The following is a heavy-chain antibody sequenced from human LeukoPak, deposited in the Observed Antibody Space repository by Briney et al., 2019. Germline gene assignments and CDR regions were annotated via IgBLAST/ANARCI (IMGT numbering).Heavy chain of an antibody. D-gene: IGHD2-2*01. CDR2: IKSKTDGGTT. J-gene: IGHJ4*02. CDR1: GFTFSNAW. Sequence: GGSLRLSCAASGFTFSNAWMSWVRQAPGKGLEWVGRIKSKTDGGTTDYAAPVKGRFTIARENAKNSLYLQMNSLSAEDTAVYYCARDGAQSFLLVVPAYTGFDYWGQGTLVTVSS. V-gene: IGHV3-15*01. CDR3: ARDGAQSFLLVVPAYTGFDY.